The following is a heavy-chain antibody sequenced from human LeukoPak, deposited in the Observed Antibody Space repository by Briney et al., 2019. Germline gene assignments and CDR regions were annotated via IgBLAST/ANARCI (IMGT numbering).Heavy chain of an antibody. CDR3: ARITDDCSSTSCPLDY. J-gene: IGHJ4*02. V-gene: IGHV3-21*01. Sequence: GGSLRLSCAASRFTFSSYSMNRVRQAPGKGLDWVSSISSSSSYIYYADSVKGRFTISRDNAKNSLYLQMNSLRAEDTAVYYCARITDDCSSTSCPLDYWGQGTLVTVSS. D-gene: IGHD2-2*01. CDR1: RFTFSSYS. CDR2: ISSSSSYI.